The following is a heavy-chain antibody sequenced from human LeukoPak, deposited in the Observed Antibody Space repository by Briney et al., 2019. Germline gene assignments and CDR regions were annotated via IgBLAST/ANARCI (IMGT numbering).Heavy chain of an antibody. CDR1: GFTFSSYS. Sequence: GGSLRLSCAASGFTFSSYSMDWVRQAPGKGLEWVSYISSSSSTIYYADSVKGRFTISRDNAKNSLYLQMNSLRDEDTAVYYCARDKIYGDYGGVTLDYWGQGTLVTVSS. J-gene: IGHJ4*02. V-gene: IGHV3-48*02. CDR3: ARDKIYGDYGGVTLDY. D-gene: IGHD4-17*01. CDR2: ISSSSSTI.